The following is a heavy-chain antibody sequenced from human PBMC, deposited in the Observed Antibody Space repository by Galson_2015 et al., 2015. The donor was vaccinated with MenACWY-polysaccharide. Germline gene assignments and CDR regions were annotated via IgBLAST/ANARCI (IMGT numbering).Heavy chain of an antibody. V-gene: IGHV3-33*01. CDR2: IQYDGSNE. CDR1: GSRFSNSG. D-gene: IGHD2-2*01. Sequence: SLRLSCAASGSRFSNSGMHWVRQAPGKGLEWVAVIQYDGSNEVYADSVKGRFTISRDNSKNTVFLEMNTLGVEDTAVYYCAREGSRIVFHAFDIWGQGTVVTVSS. CDR3: AREGSRIVFHAFDI. J-gene: IGHJ3*02.